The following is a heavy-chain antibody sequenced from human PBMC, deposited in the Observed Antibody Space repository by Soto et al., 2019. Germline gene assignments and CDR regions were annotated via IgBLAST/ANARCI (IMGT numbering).Heavy chain of an antibody. CDR3: ARGQYYDILTGYYKGAFDI. CDR1: GGSISSGDYY. Sequence: QVQLQESGPGLVKPSQTLSLTCTVSGGSISSGDYYWSWIRQPPGKGLEWIGYIYYSGSTYYNPSLKSRVTISVDTSKNQFSLKLSSVTAADTAVYYCARGQYYDILTGYYKGAFDIWGQGTMVTVSS. V-gene: IGHV4-30-4*01. D-gene: IGHD3-9*01. J-gene: IGHJ3*02. CDR2: IYYSGST.